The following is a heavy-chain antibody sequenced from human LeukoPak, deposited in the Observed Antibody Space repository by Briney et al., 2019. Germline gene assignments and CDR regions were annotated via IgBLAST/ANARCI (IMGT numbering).Heavy chain of an antibody. V-gene: IGHV4-30-2*01. CDR2: IYHSGST. CDR1: GVSISSGGYY. D-gene: IGHD5-12*01. J-gene: IGHJ4*02. CDR3: AGATTSGYDLGYYFDY. Sequence: KTSQTLSLTCTVSGVSISSGGYYWRWIRQPPGKGLEWIGYIYHSGSTYYNPSLKSQFTISVDRSKNQFSLKLSSVTAADTSVYYCAGATTSGYDLGYYFDYWGQGTLVTVSS.